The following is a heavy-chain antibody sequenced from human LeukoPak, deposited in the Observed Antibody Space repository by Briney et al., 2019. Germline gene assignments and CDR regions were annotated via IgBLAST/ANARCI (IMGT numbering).Heavy chain of an antibody. Sequence: SETLSLTCTVSGDSISSGDYYWSWIRQPAGKGLEWIGRISSSGSTNYNPSLKSRVTISVDTSKNQFSLKLSSVTAADTAVYYCARGGGPFGGYYMDVWGKGTTVTVSS. J-gene: IGHJ6*03. CDR3: ARGGGPFGGYYMDV. V-gene: IGHV4-61*02. CDR2: ISSSGST. CDR1: GDSISSGDYY. D-gene: IGHD2-15*01.